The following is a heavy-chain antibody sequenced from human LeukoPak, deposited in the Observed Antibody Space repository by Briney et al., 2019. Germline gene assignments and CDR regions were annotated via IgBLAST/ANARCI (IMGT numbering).Heavy chain of an antibody. Sequence: GASLKISCRGSGYSFTNYWIGWVRPMPGKGLEWMGIIYPGDSDTRYSPSFQGQVTISADKSTNTVYLQWSSLKASDTAIYYCARLAYCGGDCYRTTRGYFQYWGQGTLVTVSS. V-gene: IGHV5-51*01. CDR3: ARLAYCGGDCYRTTRGYFQY. J-gene: IGHJ1*01. CDR2: IYPGDSDT. CDR1: GYSFTNYW. D-gene: IGHD2-21*02.